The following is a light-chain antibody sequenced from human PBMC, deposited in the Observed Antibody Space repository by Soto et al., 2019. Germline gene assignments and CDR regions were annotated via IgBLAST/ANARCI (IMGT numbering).Light chain of an antibody. CDR1: QSISSY. J-gene: IGKJ2*03. CDR2: AAS. Sequence: DIQMTQSPSSLSASVGDRVTITCRASQSISSYLNWYQQKPGKAPKLLIYAASSLQSGVPSRFSGSRSGPDFTLTISSLQPEDFATYYCQQSYGTLYSFGQGTKVDIK. V-gene: IGKV1-39*01. CDR3: QQSYGTLYS.